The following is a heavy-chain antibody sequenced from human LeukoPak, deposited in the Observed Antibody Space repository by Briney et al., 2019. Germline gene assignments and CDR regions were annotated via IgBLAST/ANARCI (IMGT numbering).Heavy chain of an antibody. V-gene: IGHV4-59*08. CDR2: IYYSWST. CDR1: GGSISSYY. D-gene: IGHD6-19*01. Sequence: PSETLSLTCTVSGGSISSYYWSWIRQPPGKGLEGIGYIYYSWSTNYNPSLKSRVTISVDTSKNQFSLKLSSVTAADTAVYYCASSYSSGWSGAFDIWGQGTMVTVSS. J-gene: IGHJ3*02. CDR3: ASSYSSGWSGAFDI.